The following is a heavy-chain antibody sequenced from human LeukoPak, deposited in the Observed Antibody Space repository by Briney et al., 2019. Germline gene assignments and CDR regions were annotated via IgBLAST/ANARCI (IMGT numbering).Heavy chain of an antibody. CDR3: ARDPAWGAYCGGDCYPDY. V-gene: IGHV3-74*01. CDR1: GFTFSTYW. J-gene: IGHJ4*02. CDR2: INSDDSII. Sequence: GGSLRLSCAASGFTFSTYWMHWVRQAPGEGLVWVSRINSDDSIINYADSVKGRFTISRDNSKNTLYLQMNSLRAEDTAVYYCARDPAWGAYCGGDCYPDYWGQGTLVTVSS. D-gene: IGHD2-21*02.